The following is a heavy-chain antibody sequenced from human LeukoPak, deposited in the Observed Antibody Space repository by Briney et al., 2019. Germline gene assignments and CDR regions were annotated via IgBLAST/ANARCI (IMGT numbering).Heavy chain of an antibody. Sequence: SETLSLTCTVSGGSISSYYWSWIRQPPGKGLEWIGYINYSGSTNYNPSLKSRVTISVDTSKNQFSLKLSSVTAADTAVYYCARVGYDSSGYYSFDPWSQGTLVTVSS. J-gene: IGHJ5*02. D-gene: IGHD3-22*01. V-gene: IGHV4-59*01. CDR3: ARVGYDSSGYYSFDP. CDR1: GGSISSYY. CDR2: INYSGST.